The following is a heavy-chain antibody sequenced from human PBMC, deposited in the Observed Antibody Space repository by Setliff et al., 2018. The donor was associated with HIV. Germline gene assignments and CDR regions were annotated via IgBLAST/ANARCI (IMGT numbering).Heavy chain of an antibody. CDR1: GDSISGYY. CDR2: IYETGST. D-gene: IGHD5-18*01. V-gene: IGHV4-59*12. J-gene: IGHJ6*03. Sequence: SETLSLTCTVSGDSISGYYWSWIRQSPGKGLEWIGFIYETGSTYYNPSLKSRVSISIDTSKNQSSLKLSSVTAADTAVYFCARDGYTNGYGYYYFYMDVWGKGTTVTVSS. CDR3: ARDGYTNGYGYYYFYMDV.